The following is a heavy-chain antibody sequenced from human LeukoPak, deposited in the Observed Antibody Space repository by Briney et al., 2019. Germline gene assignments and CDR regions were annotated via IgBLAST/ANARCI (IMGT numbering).Heavy chain of an antibody. CDR3: AKGGHYSFFDY. Sequence: GGSLRLSCTASGLIFRNYAMTWVRQAPRKGLEWVSTISGDGTETFYADSVKGRFTISRDNSKNTHYLQMSSLRAEDTGIYYCAKGGHYSFFDYWGLGTLVTVSS. CDR1: GLIFRNYA. D-gene: IGHD4-11*01. CDR2: ISGDGTET. J-gene: IGHJ4*02. V-gene: IGHV3-23*01.